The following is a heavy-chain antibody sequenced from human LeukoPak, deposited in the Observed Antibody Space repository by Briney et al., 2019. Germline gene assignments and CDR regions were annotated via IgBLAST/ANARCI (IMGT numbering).Heavy chain of an antibody. CDR2: INPRGST. CDR3: ARGLRQGSAWSWGPKEKSYQYMDV. J-gene: IGHJ6*04. CDR1: GGSFSSHY. D-gene: IGHD6-19*01. Sequence: SETLSLTCGVSGGSFSSHYWTWIRQPPGKGLEWIGEINPRGSTNYNPSLESRVTVSADTSRNQLSLSLTSVTAADSAVCFCARGLRQGSAWSWGPKEKSYQYMDVWGTGTTVSVSS. V-gene: IGHV4-34*01.